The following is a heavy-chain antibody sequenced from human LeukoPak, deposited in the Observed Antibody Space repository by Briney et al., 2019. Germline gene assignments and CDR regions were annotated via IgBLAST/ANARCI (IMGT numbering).Heavy chain of an antibody. CDR1: GYTFTSYA. CDR2: INAGNGNT. CDR3: ARGGVPAAAFDP. V-gene: IGHV1-3*01. Sequence: ASVKVSCKASGYTFTSYAMHWVRQAPGQRLEWMGWINAGNGNTKYSQKFQGRVTMTRDTSTSTVYMELSSLRSEDTAVYYCARGGVPAAAFDPWGQGTLVTVSS. J-gene: IGHJ5*02. D-gene: IGHD2-2*01.